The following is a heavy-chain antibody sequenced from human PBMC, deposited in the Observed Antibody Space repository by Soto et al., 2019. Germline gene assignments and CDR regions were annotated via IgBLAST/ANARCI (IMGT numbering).Heavy chain of an antibody. D-gene: IGHD3-3*01. J-gene: IGHJ3*02. V-gene: IGHV3-49*03. CDR2: IRTATYGGTT. Sequence: GVLRLSCTASGFTLRDYPMSWFRQAPGKGLEWVAYIRTATYGGTTEYAASVKDRFTISRDDSESVASLQMNSLKTEDTAVYYCTRAIRLSGDAFDIWGQGTMVTVS. CDR3: TRAIRLSGDAFDI. CDR1: GFTLRDYP.